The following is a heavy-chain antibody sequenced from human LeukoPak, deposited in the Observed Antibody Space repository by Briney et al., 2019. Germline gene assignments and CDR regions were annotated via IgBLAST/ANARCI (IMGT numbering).Heavy chain of an antibody. CDR3: ARVGGWLQLKRWGFDY. Sequence: SETLSLTCAVYGGSLRSYYWSWIRQSPGKGLEWIGDVSHSGTTTYTPSLKGRVTISMDTSKRQFSLTVTSVTAADTAIYYCARVGGWLQLKRWGFDYWGQGTPVTVSS. CDR1: GGSLRSYY. D-gene: IGHD5-24*01. V-gene: IGHV4-34*01. CDR2: VSHSGTT. J-gene: IGHJ4*02.